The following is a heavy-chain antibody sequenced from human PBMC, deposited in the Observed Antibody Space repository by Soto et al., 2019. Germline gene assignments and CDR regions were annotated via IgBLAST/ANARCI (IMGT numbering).Heavy chain of an antibody. Sequence: DVQLVETGGGSIQPGGSLRLSCAASGLTVSTNYLSWVRQAPGKGLEWVSIIYSDGSTFYGGSLRGRFTISRDNSKNTLYLQMDSLRAEDTAVYYCARARDSTTGTRINTMDVWGQGTTVTVSS. CDR1: GLTVSTNY. D-gene: IGHD4-4*01. V-gene: IGHV3-53*02. CDR2: IYSDGST. J-gene: IGHJ6*02. CDR3: ARARDSTTGTRINTMDV.